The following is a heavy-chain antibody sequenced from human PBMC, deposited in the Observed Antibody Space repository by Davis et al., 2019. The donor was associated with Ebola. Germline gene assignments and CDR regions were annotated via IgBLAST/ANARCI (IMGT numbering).Heavy chain of an antibody. CDR2: IKQDGSEK. J-gene: IGHJ3*02. Sequence: ESLKISCAASGFTFSSYWMSWVRQAPGKGLEWVANIKQDGSEKYYVDSVKGRFTISRDSAKNSLYLQMNSLRAEDTAVYYCARDEGRGFWSGYYYDAFDIWGQGTMVTVSS. V-gene: IGHV3-7*03. CDR3: ARDEGRGFWSGYYYDAFDI. D-gene: IGHD3-3*01. CDR1: GFTFSSYW.